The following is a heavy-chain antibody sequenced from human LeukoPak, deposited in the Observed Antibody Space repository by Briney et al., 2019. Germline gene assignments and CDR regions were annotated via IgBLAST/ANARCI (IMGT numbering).Heavy chain of an antibody. CDR1: GFTFSSYA. V-gene: IGHV3-23*01. CDR3: AKGGASSGGYAC. J-gene: IGHJ4*02. CDR2: ISASGGT. D-gene: IGHD2-15*01. Sequence: GGSLRLSCAASGFTFSSYAMTWVRQAPGKGLEWVSGISASGGTYYADSVKGRFTLSRDNSKNTLHLQMNSLRAEDTAIYYCAKGGASSGGYACWGQGTLATVSS.